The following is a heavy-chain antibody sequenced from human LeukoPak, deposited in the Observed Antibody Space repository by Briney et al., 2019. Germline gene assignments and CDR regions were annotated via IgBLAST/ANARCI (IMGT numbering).Heavy chain of an antibody. CDR2: IYYSGST. CDR1: GGSISSYY. CDR3: ARVGVEYSSPKDYYYRMDA. Sequence: SETLSLTCTVSGGSISSYYWSWIRQPPGKGLEWIGYIYYSGSTNYNPSLKSRVTISVDTSKNQFSLKLSSVTAADPAVYYCARVGVEYSSPKDYYYRMDARRQGTTVTVSS. D-gene: IGHD6-6*01. V-gene: IGHV4-59*01. J-gene: IGHJ6*02.